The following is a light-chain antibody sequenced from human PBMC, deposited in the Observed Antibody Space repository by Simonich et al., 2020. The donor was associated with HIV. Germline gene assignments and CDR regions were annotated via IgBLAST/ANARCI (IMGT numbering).Light chain of an antibody. CDR3: CSYAGSYTFI. CDR1: SSDVGGYNY. V-gene: IGLV2-11*01. Sequence: QSALTQPRSVSGSPGQSVTISCTGTSSDVGGYNYVSWYQQHPGKAPKLLIYDVSKWPSGVPDGFSGSKSGNTASLTISGLQAEDEADYYCCSYAGSYTFIFGGGTKLTVL. J-gene: IGLJ2*01. CDR2: DVS.